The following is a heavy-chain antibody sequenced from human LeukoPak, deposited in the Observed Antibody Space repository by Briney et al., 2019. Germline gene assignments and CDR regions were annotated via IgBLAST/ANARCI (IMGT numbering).Heavy chain of an antibody. D-gene: IGHD6-13*01. V-gene: IGHV5-51*01. CDR3: ARDASSSYDY. CDR1: YW. CDR2: IYPGDSDT. Sequence: YWSWIRQPPGKGLEWMGIIYPGDSDTRYSPSFQGQVTISVDKSINTAYLQWSSLKASDTAMYYCARDASSSYDYWGQGTLVTVSS. J-gene: IGHJ4*02.